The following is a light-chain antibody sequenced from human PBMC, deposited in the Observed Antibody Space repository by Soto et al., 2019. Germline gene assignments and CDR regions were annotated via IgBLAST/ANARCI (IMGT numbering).Light chain of an antibody. CDR3: QQYGTSEII. Sequence: EIVLTQSPGTLSLSPGERATLSCRASQTLSNSFIAWYQQKPGQAPRLLIYDTSSRATGVPDRYSASGSGTDFTLTISRLEPEDFAVFFCQQYGTSEIIFGQ. CDR1: QTLSNSF. J-gene: IGKJ5*01. CDR2: DTS. V-gene: IGKV3-20*01.